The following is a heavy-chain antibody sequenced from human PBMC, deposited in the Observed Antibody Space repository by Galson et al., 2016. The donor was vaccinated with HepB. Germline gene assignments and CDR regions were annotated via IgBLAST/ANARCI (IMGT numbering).Heavy chain of an antibody. D-gene: IGHD1-26*01. CDR1: GYTLSDLS. CDR3: ATNLLEVGLNAYNI. CDR2: FAAEDGEP. Sequence: SVKVSCKVSGYTLSDLSIHWVRQAPGRGLEWMGVFAAEDGEPVDAQNFPGRLTMTEDPSTDTAYMELSSLRAEDTAVYYCATNLLEVGLNAYNIWGQGTTVIVSS. J-gene: IGHJ3*02. V-gene: IGHV1-24*01.